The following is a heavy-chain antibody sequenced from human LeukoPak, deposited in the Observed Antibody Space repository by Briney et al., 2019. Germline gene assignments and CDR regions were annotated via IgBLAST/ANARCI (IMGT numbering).Heavy chain of an antibody. CDR3: ARQKTTITIFGVVKKSYFDY. Sequence: PSETLSLTCTVSGGSISLYYWSWIRQPPGKGLEWIGNIYYSGSTNYNPSLKSRVTISVDTSKNQFSLKLSSVTAADTAVYYCARQKTTITIFGVVKKSYFDYWGQGTLVTVSS. V-gene: IGHV4-59*08. CDR2: IYYSGST. D-gene: IGHD3-3*01. J-gene: IGHJ4*02. CDR1: GGSISLYY.